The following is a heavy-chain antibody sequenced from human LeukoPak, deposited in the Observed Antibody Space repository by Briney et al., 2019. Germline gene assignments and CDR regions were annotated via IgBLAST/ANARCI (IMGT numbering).Heavy chain of an antibody. CDR1: GCTFSSYA. J-gene: IGHJ4*02. CDR2: IIPILGIA. CDR3: ARDSISIAALDY. Sequence: SVKVSCKASGCTFSSYAISWVRQAPGQGLEWMGRIIPILGIANYAQKFQGRVTITADKSTSTAYMELSSLRSEDTAVYYCARDSISIAALDYWGQGTLVTVSS. D-gene: IGHD6-25*01. V-gene: IGHV1-69*04.